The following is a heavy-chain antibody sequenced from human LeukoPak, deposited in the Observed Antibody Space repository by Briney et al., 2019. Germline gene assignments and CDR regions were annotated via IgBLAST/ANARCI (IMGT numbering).Heavy chain of an antibody. Sequence: GGSLRLSCAASGFTFSSYAMSWVRQAPGKGLEWVSAISGSGGSTYYADSVKGRFTISRDNSKNTLYRQMNSLRAEDTAVYYCAKVSCSGGSCYYDYWGQGTLVTVSS. CDR1: GFTFSSYA. D-gene: IGHD2-15*01. CDR3: AKVSCSGGSCYYDY. CDR2: ISGSGGST. J-gene: IGHJ4*02. V-gene: IGHV3-23*01.